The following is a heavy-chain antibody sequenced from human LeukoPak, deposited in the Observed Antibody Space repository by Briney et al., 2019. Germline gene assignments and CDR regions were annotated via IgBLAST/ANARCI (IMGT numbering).Heavy chain of an antibody. CDR3: ARDRPGGSSLDY. CDR1: GDSISRDY. Sequence: SETLSLTCTVSGDSISRDYWSWIRQPPGKGLEWIGYIYYTGSTNYNPSLKSRVTISVDTSKNQFSLKLSSVTAVDTAVYYCARDRPGGSSLDYWGQGTLVTVSS. D-gene: IGHD6-13*01. J-gene: IGHJ4*02. V-gene: IGHV4-59*01. CDR2: IYYTGST.